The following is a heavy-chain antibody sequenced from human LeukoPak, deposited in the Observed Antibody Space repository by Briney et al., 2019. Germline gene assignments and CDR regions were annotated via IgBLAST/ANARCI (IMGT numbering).Heavy chain of an antibody. Sequence: GGSLRLSCAASGFTFNTYGMHWVRQAPGKGLEGVAFISLDGGTQNYADSVKGRFTISRDNSKDTVSLEMNNLRTEDTAVYYCAKDVNSYCSGDCFDYWGQGTLVTVSS. CDR3: AKDVNSYCSGDCFDY. CDR1: GFTFNTYG. CDR2: ISLDGGTQ. V-gene: IGHV3-30*02. D-gene: IGHD2-21*01. J-gene: IGHJ4*02.